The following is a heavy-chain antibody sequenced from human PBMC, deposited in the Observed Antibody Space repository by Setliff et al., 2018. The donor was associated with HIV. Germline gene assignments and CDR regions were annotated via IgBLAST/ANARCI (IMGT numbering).Heavy chain of an antibody. CDR3: ARGGASSKYFDS. Sequence: NPSETLSLTCSVSHGSIFGDYWSWVRQSPGKGLEWIAWIDDSGNTNYNPSLKSRVTISVDTSNDQFSVKLTSVTPADTALYYCARGGASSKYFDSWGQGTLVTVSS. J-gene: IGHJ4*02. D-gene: IGHD2-15*01. V-gene: IGHV4-59*01. CDR2: IDDSGNT. CDR1: HGSIFGDY.